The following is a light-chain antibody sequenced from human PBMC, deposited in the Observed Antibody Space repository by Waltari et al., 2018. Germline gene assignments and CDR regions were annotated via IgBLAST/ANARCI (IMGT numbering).Light chain of an antibody. CDR2: SNN. J-gene: IGLJ1*01. CDR3: AAWDDSLNGYV. CDR1: SSNIGSNT. V-gene: IGLV1-44*01. Sequence: QSVLTQPPSASGTPGQRVTISCSGSSSNIGSNTVNWYQQHPGTAPTLLTYSNNQRPSGVPARSSGSKSGTSPALAISGLQSEDEADYYCAAWDDSLNGYVFGTGTQVTVL.